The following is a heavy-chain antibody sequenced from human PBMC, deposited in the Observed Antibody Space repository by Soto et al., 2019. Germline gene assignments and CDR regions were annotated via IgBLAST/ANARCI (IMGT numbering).Heavy chain of an antibody. CDR3: AREVVPATDAFDI. CDR1: GFTFSDYY. CDR2: ISSSGSTI. J-gene: IGHJ3*02. D-gene: IGHD2-2*01. V-gene: IGHV3-11*01. Sequence: GGSLRLSCAASGFTFSDYYMSWIRQAPGKGLEWVSYISSSGSTIYYADSVKGRFTISRDNAKNSLYLQMNSLRAEDTAVYYCAREVVPATDAFDIWGQGTMVTVSS.